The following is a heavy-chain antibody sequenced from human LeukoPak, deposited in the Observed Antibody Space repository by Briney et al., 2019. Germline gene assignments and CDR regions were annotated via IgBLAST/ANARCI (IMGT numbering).Heavy chain of an antibody. CDR3: ARGGDIVVVVAATGAFDI. Sequence: SETLSLTCGVSGGSISSTHWWTWVRQPPGKGLEWIGEIYHSGSTNYNPSLKSRVTISVDKSKNQFSLKLSSVTAADTAVYYCARGGDIVVVVAATGAFDIWGQGTMVTVSS. CDR1: GGSISSTHW. V-gene: IGHV4-4*02. CDR2: IYHSGST. J-gene: IGHJ3*02. D-gene: IGHD2-15*01.